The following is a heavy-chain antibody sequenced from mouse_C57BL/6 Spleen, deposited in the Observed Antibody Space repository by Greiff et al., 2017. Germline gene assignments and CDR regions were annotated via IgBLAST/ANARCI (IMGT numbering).Heavy chain of an antibody. Sequence: VQLQQSGPELVKPGASVKISCKASGYTFTDYYMNWVKQSHGKSLEWIGDINPNNGGTSYNQKFKGKATLTVDKSSSTAYMERRSLTSEDSAVYYCAREDYGSSFFAYWGQGTLVTVSA. J-gene: IGHJ3*01. V-gene: IGHV1-26*01. CDR2: INPNNGGT. CDR1: GYTFTDYY. CDR3: AREDYGSSFFAY. D-gene: IGHD1-1*01.